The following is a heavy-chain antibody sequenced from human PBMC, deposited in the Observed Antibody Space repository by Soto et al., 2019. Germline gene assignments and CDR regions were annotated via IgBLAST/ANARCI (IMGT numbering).Heavy chain of an antibody. CDR3: ARENITDGRVSGEDS. Sequence: QVQLVQSGAEVKMPGSSVKVSCKASGGTFNKFAFSWVRQAPGQGLEWMGALIPLFDTANYAQKFQGRVTITADESTTTAYIELSILRSEDTAVYYCARENITDGRVSGEDSWGQGTLVVVSS. V-gene: IGHV1-69*12. CDR2: LIPLFDTA. D-gene: IGHD3-10*01. CDR1: GGTFNKFA. J-gene: IGHJ4*02.